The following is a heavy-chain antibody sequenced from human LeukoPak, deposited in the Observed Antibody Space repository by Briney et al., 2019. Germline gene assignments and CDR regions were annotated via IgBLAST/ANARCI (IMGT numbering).Heavy chain of an antibody. J-gene: IGHJ5*02. CDR3: ARDRLNYYDSSGLNWFDP. CDR1: GYTFTGYY. Sequence: ASVKVSCKASGYTFTGYYMHWVRQAPGQGLEWMGWINPNSGGTNYAQKFQGRVTMTRDTSISTAYMELSRLRSDDTAVYYCARDRLNYYDSSGLNWFDPWGQGTLVTVSS. D-gene: IGHD3-22*01. CDR2: INPNSGGT. V-gene: IGHV1-2*02.